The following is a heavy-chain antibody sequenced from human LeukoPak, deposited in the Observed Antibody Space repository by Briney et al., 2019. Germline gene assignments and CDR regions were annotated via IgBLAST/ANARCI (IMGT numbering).Heavy chain of an antibody. V-gene: IGHV3-23*01. CDR1: GFTFSSYA. CDR2: ISGSGGRT. CDR3: TREQDREASATVVGDY. J-gene: IGHJ4*02. D-gene: IGHD4-23*01. Sequence: PGGSLRLSCAASGFTFSSYAMSWVRQAPGKGLEWVSAISGSGGRTHYADSVKGRFTISRDNSKNTLYLQMNSLRAEDTAVYYCTREQDREASATVVGDYWGQGTLVTVSS.